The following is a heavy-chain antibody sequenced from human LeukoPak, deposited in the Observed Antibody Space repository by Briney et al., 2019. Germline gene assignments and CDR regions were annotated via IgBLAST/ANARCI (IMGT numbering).Heavy chain of an antibody. CDR3: AKGRIAAAGNPQFDY. D-gene: IGHD6-13*01. CDR1: GFTFSSYA. J-gene: IGHJ4*02. Sequence: GGSLRLSCAASGFTFSSYAMSWVRQAPGKGLEWVSAISGSGGSTYYADSVKGRFTISRDNSKNTLYLQMNSLRAEDTAVYSCAKGRIAAAGNPQFDYWGQGTLVTVSS. V-gene: IGHV3-23*01. CDR2: ISGSGGST.